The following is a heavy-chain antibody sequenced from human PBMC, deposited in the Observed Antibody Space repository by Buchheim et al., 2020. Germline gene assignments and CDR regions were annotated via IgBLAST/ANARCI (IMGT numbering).Heavy chain of an antibody. CDR3: ATGGLGG. J-gene: IGHJ4*02. V-gene: IGHV3-15*01. CDR1: GFTFRDAW. D-gene: IGHD3/OR15-3a*01. CDR2: ISQPDGGTT. Sequence: EVQLVESGGGLVKPGGSLRLSCAASGFTFRDAWMCWVRQAPGKGLEWIGRISQPDGGTTEYAAPVKGRFTISRDDLKNTLHLQMNSLKSEDTALYYCATGGLGGWGQGTL.